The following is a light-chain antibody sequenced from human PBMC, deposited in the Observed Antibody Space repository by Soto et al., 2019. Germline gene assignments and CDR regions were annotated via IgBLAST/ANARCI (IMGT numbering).Light chain of an antibody. Sequence: SQSISYWLAWYQQKPGEAPNLMXYDASGLESGVPSRFSGSGSGTEFTLTISSLQKEDCATYYCQQYDSYTLTFSGGTKVDI. CDR2: DAS. J-gene: IGKJ4*01. CDR3: QQYDSYTLT. CDR1: QSISYW. V-gene: IGKV1-5*01.